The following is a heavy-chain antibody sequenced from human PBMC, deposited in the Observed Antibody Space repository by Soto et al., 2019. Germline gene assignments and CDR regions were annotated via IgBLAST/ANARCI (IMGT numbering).Heavy chain of an antibody. CDR1: GFTFSSYA. CDR2: ISYDGSNK. J-gene: IGHJ4*02. Sequence: QVQLVESGGGVVQPGRSLRLSCAASGFTFSSYAMHWVRQAPGKGLEWVAVISYDGSNKYYADYVKGRVTISRDNYKCTRYLHMNCLCAEDTAVYDCARVPSSSGRAHFDYWGQGPLVTVSS. D-gene: IGHD2-15*01. V-gene: IGHV3-30-3*01. CDR3: ARVPSSSGRAHFDY.